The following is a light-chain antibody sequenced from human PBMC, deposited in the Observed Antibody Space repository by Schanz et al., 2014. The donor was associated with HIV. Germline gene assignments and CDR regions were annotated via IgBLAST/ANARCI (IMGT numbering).Light chain of an antibody. Sequence: QSVLTQPRSVSGSPGQSVTISCTGTSSDVGGYNYVSWYQQHAGKAPKLMIYDVSKRPSGVSNRFSGSKSGNTASLTISGLQAEDEADYYCSSYVARTTLVIFGGGTKLTVL. J-gene: IGLJ2*01. V-gene: IGLV2-11*01. CDR3: SSYVARTTLVI. CDR1: SSDVGGYNY. CDR2: DVS.